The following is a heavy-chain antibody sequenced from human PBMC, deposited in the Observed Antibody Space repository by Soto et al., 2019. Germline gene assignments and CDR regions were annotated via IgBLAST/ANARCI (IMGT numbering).Heavy chain of an antibody. Sequence: GGSLRLSCAASGFTFSSFWMRWVRQAPGKGLEWVASIKQDGREKYYLDSVRGRFTISRDNGKNSLYLQMNSLRVEDTALYYCARDSVTVASTDWGQGTLVTVSS. V-gene: IGHV3-7*01. D-gene: IGHD2-15*01. CDR2: IKQDGREK. CDR3: ARDSVTVASTD. CDR1: GFTFSSFW. J-gene: IGHJ4*02.